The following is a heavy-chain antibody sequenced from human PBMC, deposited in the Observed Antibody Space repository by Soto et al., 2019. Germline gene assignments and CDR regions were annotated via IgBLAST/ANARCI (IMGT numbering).Heavy chain of an antibody. CDR1: GFTFSSYS. CDR2: ISNSCSTI. D-gene: IGHD2-15*01. J-gene: IGHJ6*02. V-gene: IGHV3-48*02. CDR3: ARDPYCSSSSCYSYGMDV. Sequence: AGGSLRLSCAASGFTFSSYSMNWVRQAPGKGLEWVSYISNSCSTIFYADSVKGRFTISRDNAKNSLYLQMNSLRDEDTAVYYCARDPYCSSSSCYSYGMDVWGQGTTVTVSS.